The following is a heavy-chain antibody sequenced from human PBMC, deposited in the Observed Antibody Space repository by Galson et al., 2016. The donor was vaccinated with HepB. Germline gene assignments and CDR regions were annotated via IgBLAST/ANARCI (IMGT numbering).Heavy chain of an antibody. CDR2: INAGNGNT. D-gene: IGHD4-17*01. V-gene: IGHV1-3*01. J-gene: IGHJ4*02. CDR3: ARDRGAFGDLGY. CDR1: GYTLTSFA. Sequence: SGYTLTSFAMHWVRQAPGQRLEWMGWINAGNGNTKYSQKFQGRVTINRDTSANTAYMELSSLRSEDTAVYFCARDRGAFGDLGYWGQGTLVTVSS.